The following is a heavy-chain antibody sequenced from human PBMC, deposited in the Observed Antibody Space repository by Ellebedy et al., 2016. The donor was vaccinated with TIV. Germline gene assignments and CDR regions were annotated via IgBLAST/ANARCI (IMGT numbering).Heavy chain of an antibody. CDR2: IYSGGST. Sequence: GGSLRLXCVASGLTVSSNFMNWVRQAPGKGLEWVSVIYSGGSTYYADSVKGRFSISRDNSKNTLYLQINTLRAEDTAVYYCARVGKRGDYYMDVWGKGTTVTVSS. J-gene: IGHJ6*03. V-gene: IGHV3-53*01. CDR1: GLTVSSNF. D-gene: IGHD3-10*01. CDR3: ARVGKRGDYYMDV.